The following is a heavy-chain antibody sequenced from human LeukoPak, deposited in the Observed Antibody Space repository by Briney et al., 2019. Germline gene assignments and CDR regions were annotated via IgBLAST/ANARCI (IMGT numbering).Heavy chain of an antibody. J-gene: IGHJ4*02. CDR3: ARGGGYSYGY. CDR2: INHSGST. D-gene: IGHD5-18*01. CDR1: GGSFSGYY. Sequence: SETLSLACAVYGGSFSGYYWSWIRQPPGKGLEWIGEINHSGSTNYNPSLRSRVTISVDTSKNQFSLKLSSVTAADTAVYYCARGGGYSYGYWGQGTLVTVSS. V-gene: IGHV4-34*01.